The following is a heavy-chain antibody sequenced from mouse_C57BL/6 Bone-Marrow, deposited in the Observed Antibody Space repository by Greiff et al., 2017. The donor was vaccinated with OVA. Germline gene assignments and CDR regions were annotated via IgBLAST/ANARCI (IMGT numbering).Heavy chain of an antibody. D-gene: IGHD1-1*01. J-gene: IGHJ4*01. CDR3: ASQCITDAMDY. CDR2: ISSGGSYT. V-gene: IGHV5-6*02. CDR1: GFTFSSYG. Sequence: DVKLVESGGDLVKPGGSLKLSCAASGFTFSSYGMSWVRQTPDKRLEWVATISSGGSYTYYPDSVKGRFTISRDNAKNTLYLQMSSLKSEDTAMYYCASQCITDAMDYWGQGTSVTVSS.